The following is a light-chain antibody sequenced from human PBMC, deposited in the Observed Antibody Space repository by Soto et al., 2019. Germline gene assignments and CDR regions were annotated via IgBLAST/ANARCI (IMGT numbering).Light chain of an antibody. J-gene: IGKJ5*01. V-gene: IGKV3-15*01. CDR3: QQYNNLPLT. Sequence: EIVITQSPSTLSVSPGERATLSCRASHSVSSNLAWYQQKPGQAPRLLIYGASSRATGIPVRFSGSGSGAEFTLTISSLQSEDFAVYYCQQYNNLPLTFGQGTRLEIK. CDR2: GAS. CDR1: HSVSSN.